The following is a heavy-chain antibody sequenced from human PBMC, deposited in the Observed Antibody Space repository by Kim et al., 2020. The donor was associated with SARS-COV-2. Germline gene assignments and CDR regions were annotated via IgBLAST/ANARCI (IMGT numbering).Heavy chain of an antibody. CDR3: ARGTRQWLSRHYYYYMDV. D-gene: IGHD6-19*01. J-gene: IGHJ6*03. Sequence: LKSRVTISVDTSKNQFSLKLSPVTAADTAVYYCARGTRQWLSRHYYYYMDVWGKGTTVTVSS. V-gene: IGHV4-34*01.